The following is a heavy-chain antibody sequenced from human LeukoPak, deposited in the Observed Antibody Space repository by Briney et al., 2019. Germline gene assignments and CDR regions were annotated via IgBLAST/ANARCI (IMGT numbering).Heavy chain of an antibody. CDR1: GLTFSSYG. Sequence: PGGSLRLSCAASGLTFSSYGMGWGRQAPGKGMEWVSAISGSGGSTYYADSVKGRFTISRDNSKNTLYLQMNSLRAEDTAVYYCAKEGGQVTTGSFDYWGQGTLVTVSS. J-gene: IGHJ4*02. CDR2: ISGSGGST. D-gene: IGHD4-17*01. V-gene: IGHV3-23*01. CDR3: AKEGGQVTTGSFDY.